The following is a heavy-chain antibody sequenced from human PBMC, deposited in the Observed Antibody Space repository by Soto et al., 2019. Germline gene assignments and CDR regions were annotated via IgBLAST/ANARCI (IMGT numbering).Heavy chain of an antibody. Sequence: QVQLVQSGAEVKKPGSSVKVSCKASGVSFSSHAISWVRQAPGQGLEWMGGIIPILGTADYAQKLQGRVTITADESTSTAYMEVSSLRSEDTAVYYCSRLIAQYCSGDTGSAYWGQGTLVTVSS. CDR3: SRLIAQYCSGDTGSAY. J-gene: IGHJ4*02. V-gene: IGHV1-69*01. CDR1: GVSFSSHA. CDR2: IIPILGTA. D-gene: IGHD2-15*01.